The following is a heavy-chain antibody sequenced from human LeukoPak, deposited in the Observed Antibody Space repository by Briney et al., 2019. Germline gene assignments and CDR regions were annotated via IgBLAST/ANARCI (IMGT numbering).Heavy chain of an antibody. CDR1: GYSISSGYY. CDR3: ARIAAAGILLDY. D-gene: IGHD6-13*01. J-gene: IGHJ4*02. CDR2: IYHSGST. V-gene: IGHV4-38-2*02. Sequence: SETLSLTCTVSGYSISSGYYWGWIRQPPGKGLEWIGSIYHSGSTYYNPSLKSRVTISVDTSKNQSSLKLSSVTAAVTAVYYCARIAAAGILLDYWGQGTLVTVSS.